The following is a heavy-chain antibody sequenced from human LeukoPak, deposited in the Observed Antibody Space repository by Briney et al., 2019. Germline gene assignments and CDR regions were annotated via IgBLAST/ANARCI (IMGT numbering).Heavy chain of an antibody. CDR2: INPNSGGT. J-gene: IGHJ4*02. Sequence: ASVKVSCKASGYTFTGYYMHWVRQAPGQGLEWMGWINPNSGGTNYAQKFQGRVTMTRDTPISTAYMELSRLRSDDTAVYYCARGAGYCSGGSCYLYYFDYWGQGTLVTVSS. CDR3: ARGAGYCSGGSCYLYYFDY. V-gene: IGHV1-2*02. D-gene: IGHD2-15*01. CDR1: GYTFTGYY.